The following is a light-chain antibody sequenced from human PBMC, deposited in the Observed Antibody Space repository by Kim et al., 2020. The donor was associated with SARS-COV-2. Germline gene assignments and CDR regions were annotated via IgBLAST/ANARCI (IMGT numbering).Light chain of an antibody. CDR1: QSISNY. CDR3: QQSYSTPDS. Sequence: DIQMTQSPSFLSASVGDRVTITCRASQSISNYLNWYQQKPGKAPKLLIYAASSLESGVPSRFSGSGSGTDFTLTISSLQPEDFATYYCQQSYSTPDSFGQGTKLEI. CDR2: AAS. V-gene: IGKV1-39*01. J-gene: IGKJ2*03.